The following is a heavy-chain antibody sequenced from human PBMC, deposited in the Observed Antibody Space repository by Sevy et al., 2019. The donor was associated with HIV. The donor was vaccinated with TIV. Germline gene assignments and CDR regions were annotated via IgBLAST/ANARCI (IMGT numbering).Heavy chain of an antibody. V-gene: IGHV3-23*01. CDR2: ISGSGGST. D-gene: IGHD5-12*01. J-gene: IGHJ4*02. CDR3: AALRGGGYEFFDY. Sequence: GGSLRLSCAASGFTFSSYAMSWVRQAPGKGLEWVSAISGSGGSTYYADSVKGRFTISRDNSKNTLYLQMNSLRAEDTAVYYCAALRGGGYEFFDYWGQGTLVTVSS. CDR1: GFTFSSYA.